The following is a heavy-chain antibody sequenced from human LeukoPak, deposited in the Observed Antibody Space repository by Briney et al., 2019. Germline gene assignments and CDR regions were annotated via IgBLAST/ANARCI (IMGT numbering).Heavy chain of an antibody. J-gene: IGHJ6*02. CDR3: ARSVDTAMDYYYYYGMDV. V-gene: IGHV1-8*01. D-gene: IGHD5-18*01. CDR2: MNPNSGNT. Sequence: GSVKVSCKASGYTFTSYDINWVRQATGQGLEWMGWMNPNSGNTGYAQKFQGRVTMTRNTSISTAYMELSSLRSEDTAVYYCARSVDTAMDYYYYYGMDVWGQGTTVTVSS. CDR1: GYTFTSYD.